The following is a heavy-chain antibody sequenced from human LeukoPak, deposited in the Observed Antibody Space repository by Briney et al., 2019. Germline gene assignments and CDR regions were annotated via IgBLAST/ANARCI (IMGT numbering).Heavy chain of an antibody. V-gene: IGHV3-64*01. D-gene: IGHD3-10*01. J-gene: IGHJ4*02. CDR3: ARDSYYGSGSADY. CDR1: GFTFSSYA. Sequence: GGSLRLSCAASGFTFSSYAMHWVRQAPGKGLEYVSAISSDGGSTYYANSVKGRFTISRDNSKNTLYLQMGSLRAEDMAVYYCARDSYYGSGSADYWGQGTLVTVSS. CDR2: ISSDGGST.